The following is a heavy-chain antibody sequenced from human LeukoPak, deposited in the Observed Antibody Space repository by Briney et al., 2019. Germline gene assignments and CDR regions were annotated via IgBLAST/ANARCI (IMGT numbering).Heavy chain of an antibody. V-gene: IGHV6-1*01. J-gene: IGHJ4*02. D-gene: IGHD3-10*01. CDR3: AREELWFGELLSYYFDY. CDR2: TYYRSKWYN. Sequence: SQTLSLTCAISGDSVSSNSAAWNWIRQSPSRGLEWLGRTYYRSKWYNDYAVSVKSRITINPDTSKNQFSLQLNSVTPKDTAVYYCAREELWFGELLSYYFDYWGQGTLVTVSS. CDR1: GDSVSSNSAA.